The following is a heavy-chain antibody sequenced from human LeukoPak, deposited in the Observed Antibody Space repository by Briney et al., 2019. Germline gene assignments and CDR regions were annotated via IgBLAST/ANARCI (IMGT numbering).Heavy chain of an antibody. D-gene: IGHD7-27*01. CDR1: GGSISSHY. V-gene: IGHV4-59*11. CDR3: ARWNWGWSTGDAFDI. J-gene: IGHJ3*02. Sequence: SETLSLTCTVSGGSISSHYWSWIRQPPGKGLEWIGYIYYSGSTNYNPSLKSRVTISVDTSKNQFSLKLSSVTAADTAVYYCARWNWGWSTGDAFDIWGQGIMVTVSS. CDR2: IYYSGST.